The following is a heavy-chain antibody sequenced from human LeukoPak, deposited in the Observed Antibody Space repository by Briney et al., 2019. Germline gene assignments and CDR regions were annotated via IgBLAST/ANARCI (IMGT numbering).Heavy chain of an antibody. V-gene: IGHV4-61*02. J-gene: IGHJ5*02. CDR2: IYTSGST. Sequence: SETLSLTCTVSGGSISSGSYYWSWIRQPAGKGLEWIGRIYTSGSTNYNPSLRSRATISVDTSKNQFSLKLSSVTAADTAVYYCTRKGEHYYDSGKLWPAWFDLWGQGTLVTVSS. CDR3: TRKGEHYYDSGKLWPAWFDL. D-gene: IGHD3-10*01. CDR1: GGSISSGSYY.